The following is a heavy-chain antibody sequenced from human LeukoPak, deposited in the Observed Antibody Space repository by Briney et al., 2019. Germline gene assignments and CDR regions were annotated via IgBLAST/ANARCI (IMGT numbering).Heavy chain of an antibody. V-gene: IGHV4-61*02. J-gene: IGHJ4*02. Sequence: SETLSLTCTVSGGSVGSDNSYWNWIRQPAGKGLEWIGRIYADGSSTYNPSLKSRVTILLDTSKNQFSLRLSSMSAADTAVYYCARGYYYRTWGQGTLVTVPS. D-gene: IGHD3-10*01. CDR3: ARGYYYRT. CDR1: GGSVGSDNSY. CDR2: IYADGSS.